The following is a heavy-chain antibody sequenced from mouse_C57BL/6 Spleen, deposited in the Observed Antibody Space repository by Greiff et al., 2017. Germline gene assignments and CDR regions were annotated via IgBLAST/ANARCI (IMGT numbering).Heavy chain of an antibody. CDR3: TTRSSGRGYFDY. D-gene: IGHD3-2*02. Sequence: EVQLQQSGAELVRPGASVKLSCTASGFNIKDDYMHWVKQRPEQGLEWIGWIDPENGDTEYASKFQGKATITADTSSNTAYLQLSSLTSEDTAVYYCTTRSSGRGYFDYWGQGTTRTVSS. J-gene: IGHJ2*01. V-gene: IGHV14-4*01. CDR2: IDPENGDT. CDR1: GFNIKDDY.